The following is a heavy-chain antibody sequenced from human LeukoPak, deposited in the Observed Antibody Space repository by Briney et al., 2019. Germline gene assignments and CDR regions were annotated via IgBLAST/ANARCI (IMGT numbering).Heavy chain of an antibody. CDR2: INSDGSST. Sequence: PGGSLRLSCAASGFTFSRTWMYWVRQAPGKGLVWVSRINSDGSSTTYADSVKGRFTISRDNAMNTAYLQMNSLRGEDTAVYFCARDWHYAMDVWGQGTTVTVSS. CDR3: ARDWHYAMDV. V-gene: IGHV3-74*01. J-gene: IGHJ6*02. CDR1: GFTFSRTW.